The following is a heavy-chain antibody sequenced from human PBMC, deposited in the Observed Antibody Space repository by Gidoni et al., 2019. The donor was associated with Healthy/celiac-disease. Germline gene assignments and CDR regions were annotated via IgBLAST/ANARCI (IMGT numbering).Heavy chain of an antibody. CDR1: GGTFSSYT. Sequence: QVQLVQSGAEVKKPGSSVKVSCKASGGTFSSYTISWVRQAPGQGLEWMGRIIPILGIANYAQKFQGRVTITADKSTSTAYMELSSLRSEETAVYYCARQLYPPHDSSGYHDAFDIWGQGTMVTVSS. CDR2: IIPILGIA. D-gene: IGHD3-22*01. V-gene: IGHV1-69*02. J-gene: IGHJ3*02. CDR3: ARQLYPPHDSSGYHDAFDI.